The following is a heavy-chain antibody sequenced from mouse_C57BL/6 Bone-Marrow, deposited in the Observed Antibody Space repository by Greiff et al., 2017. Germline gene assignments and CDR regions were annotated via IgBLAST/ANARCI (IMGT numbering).Heavy chain of an antibody. D-gene: IGHD1-1*01. Sequence: VQLVESGAELVKPGASVKMSCKASGYTFTTYPIEWMKQNHGKSLEWIGNFHPYNDDTKYNEKFKGKATLTVEKSSSTVYLELSRLTSDDSAVYYCARGGGSSFLYFDVWGTGTTVTVSS. J-gene: IGHJ1*03. CDR3: ARGGGSSFLYFDV. CDR1: GYTFTTYP. CDR2: FHPYNDDT. V-gene: IGHV1-47*01.